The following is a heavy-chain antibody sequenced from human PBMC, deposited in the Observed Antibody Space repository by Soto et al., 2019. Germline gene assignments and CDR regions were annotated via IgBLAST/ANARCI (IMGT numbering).Heavy chain of an antibody. CDR3: ARDPYCCGDCPIDY. Sequence: QVQLVQSGSEVKKPGASVKVSCKASGYTFTSYGISWVRQAPGQGLEWMGWISTYNGNTRYAQKLQGRVTMTTDTSTSTAYMELRSLRSDDTAVYYCARDPYCCGDCPIDYWGQGTLVTVSS. CDR2: ISTYNGNT. J-gene: IGHJ4*02. CDR1: GYTFTSYG. V-gene: IGHV1-18*01. D-gene: IGHD2-21*02.